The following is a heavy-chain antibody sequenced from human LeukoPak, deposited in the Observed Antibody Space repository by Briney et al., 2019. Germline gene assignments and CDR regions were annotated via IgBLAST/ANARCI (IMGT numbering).Heavy chain of an antibody. Sequence: GGSLRLSCAAFGFTFSNYDMHWVRQAPGKGLEWVAVISYDGSNKYYADSVKGRFTISRDNSKNPLDLQMNSLRAEDTAVYYCANLYCGSTTCFDYWGQGTLVTVSS. CDR2: ISYDGSNK. CDR1: GFTFSNYD. J-gene: IGHJ4*02. D-gene: IGHD2-2*01. CDR3: ANLYCGSTTCFDY. V-gene: IGHV3-30*18.